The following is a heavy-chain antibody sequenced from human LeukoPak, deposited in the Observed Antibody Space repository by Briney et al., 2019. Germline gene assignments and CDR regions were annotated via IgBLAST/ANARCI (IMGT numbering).Heavy chain of an antibody. CDR3: ARGLTPTGWFDP. Sequence: SQTLSLTCTVSGGSISSGDYYWSWIRQPPGKGLEWIGYIYCSGATYYNPSLKSRVTISVDTSNQFSLKLSSVTAADTAVYYCARGLTPTGWFDPWGQGTLVTVSS. D-gene: IGHD2-21*02. V-gene: IGHV4-31*03. CDR1: GGSISSGDYY. J-gene: IGHJ5*02. CDR2: IYCSGAT.